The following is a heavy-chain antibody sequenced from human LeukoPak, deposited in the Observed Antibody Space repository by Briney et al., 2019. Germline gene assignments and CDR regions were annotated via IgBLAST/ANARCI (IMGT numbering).Heavy chain of an antibody. CDR1: GYTLTELS. V-gene: IGHV1-24*01. D-gene: IGHD2-2*01. CDR2: FDPEDGET. J-gene: IGHJ5*02. CDR3: ARDISLCSSTSCYWFDP. Sequence: ASVKVSCKVSGYTLTELSMHWVRQAPGKGLEWMGGFDPEDGETIYAQKFQGRVTMTEDTSTDTAYMELSSLRSEDTAVYYCARDISLCSSTSCYWFDPWGQGTLVTVSS.